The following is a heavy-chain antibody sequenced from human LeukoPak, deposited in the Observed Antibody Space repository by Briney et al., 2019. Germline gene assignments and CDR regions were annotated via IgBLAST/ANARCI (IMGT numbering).Heavy chain of an antibody. CDR2: IYYSGST. CDR1: GGSISSGDYY. V-gene: IGHV4-30-4*08. J-gene: IGHJ6*03. Sequence: SQTLSLTCTVSGGSISSGDYYWSWIRQPPGNGLEWIGYIYYSGSTYYNPSLKSRVTISVDTSKNQFSLKLSSVTAADTAVYYCARQIFINYYYYMDVWGKGTTVTVSS. CDR3: ARQIFINYYYYMDV. D-gene: IGHD2/OR15-2a*01.